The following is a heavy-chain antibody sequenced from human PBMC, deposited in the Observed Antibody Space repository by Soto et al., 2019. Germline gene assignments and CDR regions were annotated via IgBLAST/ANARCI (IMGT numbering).Heavy chain of an antibody. D-gene: IGHD3-3*01. V-gene: IGHV5-51*01. CDR3: ARHGGETDFGVVINYYYYGMDV. CDR2: IYPGDSDT. Sequence: GESLKISCKGSGYSFTSYWIGWVRQMPGKGLEWMGIIYPGDSDTGYSPSFQGQVTISADKSISTAYLQWSSLKASDTAMYYCARHGGETDFGVVINYYYYGMDVWGQGTTVTVYS. J-gene: IGHJ6*02. CDR1: GYSFTSYW.